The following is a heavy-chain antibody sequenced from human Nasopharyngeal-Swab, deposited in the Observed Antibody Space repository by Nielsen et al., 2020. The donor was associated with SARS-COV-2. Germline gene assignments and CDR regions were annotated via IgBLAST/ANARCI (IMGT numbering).Heavy chain of an antibody. CDR3: ARGKYRITEFHY. D-gene: IGHD6-6*01. CDR2: IYSGGNT. J-gene: IGHJ4*02. CDR1: GFILSNPY. V-gene: IGHV3-66*02. Sequence: LKISCAASGFILSNPYLSWVRQAPGKGLEWVSLIYSGGNTYYADSVKGRFTISRDTSKNTLYLQMNSLRTEDTAIYYCARGKYRITEFHYWGQGTLVTVSS.